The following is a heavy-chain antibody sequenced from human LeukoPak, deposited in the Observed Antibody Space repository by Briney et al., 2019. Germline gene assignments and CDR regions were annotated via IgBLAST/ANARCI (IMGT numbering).Heavy chain of an antibody. V-gene: IGHV1-18*01. J-gene: IGHJ5*02. CDR1: GYTFTSHG. CDR2: ISAYNGNT. Sequence: ASVKVSCKASGYTFTSHGISWVRQAPGQGLEWMGWISAYNGNTNYAQKLQGRVTMTTDTSTSTAYMELRSLRSDDTAVYYCARGGSSSWYGMENWFDPWGQGTLVTVSS. CDR3: ARGGSSSWYGMENWFDP. D-gene: IGHD6-13*01.